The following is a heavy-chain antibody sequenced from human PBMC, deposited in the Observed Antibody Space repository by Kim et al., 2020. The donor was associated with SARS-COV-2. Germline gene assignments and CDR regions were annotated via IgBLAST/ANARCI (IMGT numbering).Heavy chain of an antibody. D-gene: IGHD6-19*01. V-gene: IGHV3-30*18. J-gene: IGHJ6*02. Sequence: GGSLRLSCAASGFTFSSYGMHWVRQAPGKGLEWVAVISYDGSNKYYADSVKGRFTISRDNSKNTLYLQMNSLRAEDTAVYYCAKDSARSWLVPYYYGMDVWGQGTTVTVSS. CDR2: ISYDGSNK. CDR1: GFTFSSYG. CDR3: AKDSARSWLVPYYYGMDV.